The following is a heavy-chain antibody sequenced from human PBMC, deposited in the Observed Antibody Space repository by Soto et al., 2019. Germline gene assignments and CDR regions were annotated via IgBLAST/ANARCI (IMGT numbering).Heavy chain of an antibody. CDR3: ARDQVSPEQQLVLYYYYYYMDV. CDR2: ISAYNGNT. Sequence: ASVKVSCKASGYTFTSYGIRWVRQAPGQGLEWMGWISAYNGNTNYAQKLQGRVTMTTDTSTSTAYMELRSLRSDDTAVYYCARDQVSPEQQLVLYYYYYYMDVWGKGTTVTVSS. V-gene: IGHV1-18*01. D-gene: IGHD6-13*01. J-gene: IGHJ6*03. CDR1: GYTFTSYG.